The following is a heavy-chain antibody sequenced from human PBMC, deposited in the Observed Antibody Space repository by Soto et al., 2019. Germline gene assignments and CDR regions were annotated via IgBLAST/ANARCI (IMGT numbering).Heavy chain of an antibody. CDR3: ARAGIQLWSSYYYYGMDV. CDR2: IYYSGST. CDR1: GGSVSSGSYY. D-gene: IGHD5-18*01. J-gene: IGHJ6*02. Sequence: QVQLQESGPGLVKPSETLSLTCTVSGGSVSSGSYYWSWIRQPPGKGLEWIGYIYYSGSTNYNPSLKSRVTISVDTSKNQFSLKLSSVTAADTAVYYCARAGIQLWSSYYYYGMDVWCQGTTVTVSS. V-gene: IGHV4-61*01.